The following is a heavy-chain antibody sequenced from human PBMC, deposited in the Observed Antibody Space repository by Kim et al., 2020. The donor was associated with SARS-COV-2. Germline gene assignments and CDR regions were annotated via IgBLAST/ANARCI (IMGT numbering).Heavy chain of an antibody. Sequence: ASVKVSCKASGYTFTSYGMHWVRQAPGQRLEWMGWINAGNGNTKYSQKFQGRVTITRDTSASTAYMELSSLRSEDTAVYYCASRTSNYDFWSGYPSYYYYGMDVWGQGTTVTVSS. CDR1: GYTFTSYG. CDR2: INAGNGNT. V-gene: IGHV1-3*01. CDR3: ASRTSNYDFWSGYPSYYYYGMDV. J-gene: IGHJ6*02. D-gene: IGHD3-3*01.